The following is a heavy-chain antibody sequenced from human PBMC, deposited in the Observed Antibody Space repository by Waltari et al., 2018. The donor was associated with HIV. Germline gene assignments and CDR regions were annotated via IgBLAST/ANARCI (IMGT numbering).Heavy chain of an antibody. CDR1: GFTFTNYW. D-gene: IGHD1-26*01. Sequence: EVQLMESGGGLVQSGGSLRLSCAASGFTFTNYWMSWVRQTPGKGLEWVGYRKDDGSEKYYMGSVKGRFTISRDNAKNSMFLQMNSLRAEDTAVYYCARIGTFPHNYAIDFWGQGTTVTVSS. CDR3: ARIGTFPHNYAIDF. J-gene: IGHJ6*02. V-gene: IGHV3-7*01. CDR2: RKDDGSEK.